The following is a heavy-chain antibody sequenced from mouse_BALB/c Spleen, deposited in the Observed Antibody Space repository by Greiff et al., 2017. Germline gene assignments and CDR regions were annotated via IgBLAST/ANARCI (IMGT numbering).Heavy chain of an antibody. CDR3: ARDDGYSFAY. CDR2: ISYDGSN. Sequence: DVQLQESGPGLVKPSQSLSLTCTVTGYSITSDYAWNWIRQFPGNKLEWMGYISYDGSNNYNPSLKNRISITRDTSKNQFFLKLNSVTTEDTATYYCARDDGYSFAYWGQGTLVTVSA. D-gene: IGHD2-3*01. CDR1: GYSITSDYA. J-gene: IGHJ3*01. V-gene: IGHV3-6*02.